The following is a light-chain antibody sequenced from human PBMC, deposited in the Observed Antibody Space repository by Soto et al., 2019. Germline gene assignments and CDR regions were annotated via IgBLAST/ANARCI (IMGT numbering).Light chain of an antibody. Sequence: EIVLTQSPGTLSLSPGERATLSCRASQSISSSYLAWYQQKPGQAPRRLIYAASSRATGIPDRFSGSGSGTDFTLTISRLEPEDFGVYYCQQYGSSSYTFGQGTQLEIK. J-gene: IGKJ2*01. CDR2: AAS. CDR1: QSISSSY. CDR3: QQYGSSSYT. V-gene: IGKV3-20*01.